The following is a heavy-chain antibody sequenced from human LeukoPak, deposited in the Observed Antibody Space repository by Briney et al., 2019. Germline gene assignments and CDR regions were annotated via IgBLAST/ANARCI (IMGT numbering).Heavy chain of an antibody. Sequence: GASVTVSCKVSGYTLTELSMHWVRQAPGKGLEWMGGFYPEDGKTIYAQKFQGRVTITDDTSTDTAYMELSSLRSEDTAVYYCATGSRGWELPGYDAFDIWGQGTMVTVSS. CDR3: ATGSRGWELPGYDAFDI. CDR1: GYTLTELS. J-gene: IGHJ3*02. CDR2: FYPEDGKT. V-gene: IGHV1-24*01. D-gene: IGHD1-26*01.